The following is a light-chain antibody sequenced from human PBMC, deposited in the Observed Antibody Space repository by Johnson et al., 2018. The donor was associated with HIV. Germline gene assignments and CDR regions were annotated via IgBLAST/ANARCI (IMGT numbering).Light chain of an antibody. CDR2: ENN. Sequence: QSVLTQPPSVSAAPGQKVTISCSGSNSNIGNNYVSWYQHLPGTAPKLLIYENNKRPSGIPDRFYGSKSGTSATLGITGLQTGDEADYYCGTWDSSLSAYVFGTGTKVTVL. V-gene: IGLV1-51*02. CDR3: GTWDSSLSAYV. CDR1: NSNIGNNY. J-gene: IGLJ1*01.